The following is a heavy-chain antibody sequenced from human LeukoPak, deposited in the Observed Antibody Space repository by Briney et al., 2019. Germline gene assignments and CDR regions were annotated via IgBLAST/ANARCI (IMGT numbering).Heavy chain of an antibody. CDR2: IYHSGST. J-gene: IGHJ6*03. V-gene: IGHV4-38-2*02. CDR1: GYSISNDYY. CDR3: ASIRRDYYYYYMDV. D-gene: IGHD1-14*01. Sequence: PSETLSLTCTVSGYSISNDYYWGWTRQPPGKGLEWIGSIYHSGSTYYNPSLKSRVTISVDTSKNQFSLKLSSVTAADTAVYYCASIRRDYYYYYMDVWGKGTTVTVSS.